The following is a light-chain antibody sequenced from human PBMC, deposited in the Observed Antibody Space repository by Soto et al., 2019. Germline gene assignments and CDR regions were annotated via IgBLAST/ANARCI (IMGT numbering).Light chain of an antibody. CDR2: EVT. V-gene: IGLV2-8*01. CDR3: SSYADSNSYV. Sequence: QSALTQPPSASGSPGQSVTISCTGTSSDVGGYNYVYWYQQHPGKAPKLMIYEVTKRPSGVPDRFSGSKSGNTASLTVSELQAEDEADYYCSSYADSNSYVFGTGTKVTVL. CDR1: SSDVGGYNY. J-gene: IGLJ1*01.